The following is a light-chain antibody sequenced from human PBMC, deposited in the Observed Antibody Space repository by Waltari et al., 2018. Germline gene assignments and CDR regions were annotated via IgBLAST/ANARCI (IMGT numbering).Light chain of an antibody. V-gene: IGKV4-1*01. CDR3: QQYYDSPIT. CDR1: QSVLRTSSNKNF. J-gene: IGKJ3*01. Sequence: DIVMTQSPDSLTLSLGERATISCKSSQSVLRTSSNKNFLAWYQQKSGQPPKLLFYWASTRESGGPDRFSGSGSGTDFTLTISSLQSEDVAIYYCQQYYDSPITFGPGTKVDV. CDR2: WAS.